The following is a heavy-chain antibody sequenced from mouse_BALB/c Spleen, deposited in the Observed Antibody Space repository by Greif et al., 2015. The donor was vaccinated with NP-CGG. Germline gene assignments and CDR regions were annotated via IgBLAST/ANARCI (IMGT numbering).Heavy chain of an antibody. Sequence: EVKLVESGGGLVKPGGSLKLSCAASGFTFSSYTMSWVRQTPEKRLEWVATISSGGSYTYYPDSVKGRFTISRDNAKNTLYLQMSSLKSEDTAMYYCTREGGTRRYFDVWGAGTTVTVSS. D-gene: IGHD3-3*01. CDR2: ISSGGSYT. CDR3: TREGGTRRYFDV. CDR1: GFTFSSYT. J-gene: IGHJ1*01. V-gene: IGHV5-6-4*01.